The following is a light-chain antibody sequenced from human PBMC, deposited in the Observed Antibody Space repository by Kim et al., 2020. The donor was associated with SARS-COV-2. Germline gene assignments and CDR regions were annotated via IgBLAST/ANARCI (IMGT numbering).Light chain of an antibody. CDR2: EAS. J-gene: IGKJ4*02. CDR3: QQYSTYPFT. Sequence: ASVGDRVTITCRASHSISSLLAWYQQKPGKAPQLLIYEASSLESGVPSSFSGSGSGTEFTLTISSLQPDDFATYYCQQYSTYPFTFGRGTKVDIK. V-gene: IGKV1-5*03. CDR1: HSISSL.